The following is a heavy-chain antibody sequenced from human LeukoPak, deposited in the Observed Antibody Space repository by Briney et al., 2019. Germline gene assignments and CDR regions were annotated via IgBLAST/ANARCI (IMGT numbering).Heavy chain of an antibody. J-gene: IGHJ4*02. CDR3: AKDDAWFGEDVNYIDY. Sequence: GGSLRLSCAASGFTFSSYGMHWVRQAPGKGLEWVAFIRYDGSNKYYAGSVKGRFTISRDNSKNTLYLQMNSLRAEDTAVYYCAKDDAWFGEDVNYIDYWGQGTLVTVSS. D-gene: IGHD3-10*01. CDR1: GFTFSSYG. V-gene: IGHV3-30*02. CDR2: IRYDGSNK.